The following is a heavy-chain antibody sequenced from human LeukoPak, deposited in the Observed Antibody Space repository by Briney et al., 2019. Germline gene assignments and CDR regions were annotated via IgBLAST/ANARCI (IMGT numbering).Heavy chain of an antibody. D-gene: IGHD3-3*01. V-gene: IGHV3-74*01. CDR3: ARDGSGSIDLDH. J-gene: IGHJ4*02. CDR1: GFTYSAYW. CDR2: VDNDGRGT. Sequence: GGSLRLSCSASGFTYSAYWMHWVRQAPGKGLVWVSYVDNDGRGTAYVDSVKGRFTISRDNAKNTVYLQMNSLRVDDTAVYYCARDGSGSIDLDHWGQGNLVTVSS.